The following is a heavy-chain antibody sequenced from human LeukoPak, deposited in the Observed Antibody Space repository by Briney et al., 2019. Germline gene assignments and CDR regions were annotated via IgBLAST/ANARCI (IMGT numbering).Heavy chain of an antibody. CDR1: GFTFSSYW. CDR2: IASDGSST. D-gene: IGHD4-23*01. CDR3: ARGRPHGNDY. Sequence: GGSLRLSCAASGFTFSSYWMNWVRQAPGKGLVWVSRIASDGSSTTYADSVKGRFSISRDNAKNTLYLQMNSLSVEDTAVHYCARGRPHGNDYWGQGTLVTVSS. J-gene: IGHJ4*02. V-gene: IGHV3-74*01.